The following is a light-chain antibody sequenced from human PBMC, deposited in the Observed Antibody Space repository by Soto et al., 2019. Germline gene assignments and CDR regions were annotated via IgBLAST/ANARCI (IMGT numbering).Light chain of an antibody. CDR1: SSDVGGYNY. V-gene: IGLV2-14*01. CDR2: DVS. J-gene: IGLJ1*01. CDR3: SSYTSSTSYV. Sequence: VLTQPASVSGSPGQSITISCTGTSSDVGGYNYVSWYQQHSGKAPKLMIYDVSNRPSGVSNRFSGSKSGNTASLTISGLQAVDEADYYCSSYTSSTSYVFGTGTKVTVL.